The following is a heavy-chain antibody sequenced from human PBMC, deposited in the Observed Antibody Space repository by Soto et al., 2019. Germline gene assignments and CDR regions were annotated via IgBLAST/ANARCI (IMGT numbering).Heavy chain of an antibody. D-gene: IGHD6-13*01. Sequence: EVQLLESGGGLAQPGGSLRLSCATSGFTLSNFAMSWVRQAPGKGLEWVSAIRGSGGIPNYADSVKGRFTISRDIAKNTLYLQINSLRAEDTAIYYCAKDRNRLAAALDSWGQGTLVSVSS. V-gene: IGHV3-23*01. CDR2: IRGSGGIP. CDR3: AKDRNRLAAALDS. J-gene: IGHJ4*02. CDR1: GFTLSNFA.